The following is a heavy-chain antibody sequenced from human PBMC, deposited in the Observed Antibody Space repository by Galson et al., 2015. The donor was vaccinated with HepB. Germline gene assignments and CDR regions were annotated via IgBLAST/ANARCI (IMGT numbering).Heavy chain of an antibody. D-gene: IGHD6-19*01. CDR1: GDSVSSNSAA. Sequence: CAISGDSVSSNSAAWNWIRRSPSRGLEWLGRTYYRSKWYSDYAVSVRSRISINVDTSRNQFSLQLNSVTPKDTAVYYCARVAGTIYYYGMDVWGQGTTVAVSS. J-gene: IGHJ6*02. CDR2: TYYRSKWYS. V-gene: IGHV6-1*01. CDR3: ARVAGTIYYYGMDV.